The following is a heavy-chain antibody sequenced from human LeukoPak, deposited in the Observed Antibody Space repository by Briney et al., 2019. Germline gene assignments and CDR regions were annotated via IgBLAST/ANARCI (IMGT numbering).Heavy chain of an antibody. J-gene: IGHJ4*02. CDR1: GFTFSSYL. CDR2: IKQDGSEK. CDR3: ARDMASGTTFDY. Sequence: GGSLRLSRAASGFTFSSYLMSWVRQAPGKGLEWVANIKQDGSEKYFVDSVKGRFTISRDNAKNSLYLQMNSLRAEDTAVYYCARDMASGTTFDYWGQGTLVTVSS. D-gene: IGHD1-7*01. V-gene: IGHV3-7*05.